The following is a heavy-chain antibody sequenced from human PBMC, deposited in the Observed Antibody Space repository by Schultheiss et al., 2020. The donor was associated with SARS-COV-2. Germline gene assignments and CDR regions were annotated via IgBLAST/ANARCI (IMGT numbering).Heavy chain of an antibody. CDR2: IDPSDSYT. Sequence: GGSLRLSCKGSGYSFTSYWIGWVRQMPGKGLEWMGRIDPSDSYTNYSPSFQGHVTISADRSISTAYLQWSSLKASDTAMYYCARHRGSVYSSSSEVEDYYYGMDVWGQGTTVTVSS. V-gene: IGHV5-10-1*01. J-gene: IGHJ6*02. D-gene: IGHD6-6*01. CDR1: GYSFTSYW. CDR3: ARHRGSVYSSSSEVEDYYYGMDV.